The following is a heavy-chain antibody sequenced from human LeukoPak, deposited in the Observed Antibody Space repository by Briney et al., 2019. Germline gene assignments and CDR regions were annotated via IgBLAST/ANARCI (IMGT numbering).Heavy chain of an antibody. J-gene: IGHJ4*02. CDR3: VRDGSSARGGY. CDR2: ISYSSSLT. Sequence: GGSLRLSCAASGFTFSSFGMNWVRQAPGKGLEWVSYISYSSSLTDYADSVKGRFTISRDNAKNSLSLQLNSLRDEDTAVYYCVRDGSSARGGYWGQGTLVTVSS. CDR1: GFTFSSFG. D-gene: IGHD1-14*01. V-gene: IGHV3-48*02.